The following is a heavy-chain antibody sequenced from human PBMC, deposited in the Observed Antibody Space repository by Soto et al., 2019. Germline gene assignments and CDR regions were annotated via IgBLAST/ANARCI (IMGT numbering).Heavy chain of an antibody. CDR3: ARDWCSSTSCYRGGSDYYGMDV. CDR1: GYTFTSYA. D-gene: IGHD2-2*01. J-gene: IGHJ6*02. V-gene: IGHV1-3*01. Sequence: QVQLVQSGAEVKKPGASVKVSCKASGYTFTSYAMHWVRQAPGQRLEWMGWINAGNGNTKYSQKFQGRVTLTRETSASTAYMELSSLRSEDTAVYYCARDWCSSTSCYRGGSDYYGMDVWGQGTTVTVSS. CDR2: INAGNGNT.